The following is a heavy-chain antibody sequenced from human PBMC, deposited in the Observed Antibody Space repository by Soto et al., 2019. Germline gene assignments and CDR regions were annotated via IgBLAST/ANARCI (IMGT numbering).Heavy chain of an antibody. CDR1: AYTFTSYG. J-gene: IGHJ4*02. CDR2: ISAYNGNT. Sequence: GASVKVSCKACAYTFTSYGISWVRQAPGQGLEWMGWISAYNGNTNYAQKLQGRVTMTTDTSTSTAYMEQRSLRSDDTAVYYCARLFWCGYFGYFDYWGQGTLVTVSS. CDR3: ARLFWCGYFGYFDY. D-gene: IGHD3-3*01. V-gene: IGHV1-18*04.